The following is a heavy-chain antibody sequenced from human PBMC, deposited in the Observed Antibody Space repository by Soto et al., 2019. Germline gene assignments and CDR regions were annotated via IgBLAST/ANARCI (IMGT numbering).Heavy chain of an antibody. D-gene: IGHD1-26*01. J-gene: IGHJ4*02. CDR2: SRNKANSYST. CDR1: GFTFSDHY. V-gene: IGHV3-72*01. CDR3: ARFSGSYTRGLDY. Sequence: EVQLVESGGGLVQPGGSLRLSCAASGFTFSDHYMDWVRQAPGKGLEWVGRSRNKANSYSTEYAASVKGRFTISRDESKSSLYLQMNSLKTDETAVYYCARFSGSYTRGLDYWGQGTLVTVSS.